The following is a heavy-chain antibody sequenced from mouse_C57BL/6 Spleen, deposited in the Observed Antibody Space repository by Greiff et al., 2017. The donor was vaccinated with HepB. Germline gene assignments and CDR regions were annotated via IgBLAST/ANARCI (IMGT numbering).Heavy chain of an antibody. CDR3: ARSSYYGSPAWFAY. Sequence: EVQLQQSGPELVKPGASVKMSCKASGYTFTDYNMHWVKQSHGKSLEWIGYINPNNGGTSYNQKFKGKATLTVNKSSSTAYMELRSLTSEDSAVYYCARSSYYGSPAWFAYWGQGTLVTVSA. CDR2: INPNNGGT. V-gene: IGHV1-22*01. J-gene: IGHJ3*01. D-gene: IGHD1-1*01. CDR1: GYTFTDYN.